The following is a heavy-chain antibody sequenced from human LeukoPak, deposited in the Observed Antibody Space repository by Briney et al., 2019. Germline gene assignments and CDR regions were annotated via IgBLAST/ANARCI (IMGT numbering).Heavy chain of an antibody. CDR3: ARASSFDNWFDP. CDR2: MNPNSGNT. CDR1: GYTFTSYD. V-gene: IGHV1-8*01. Sequence: ASVKVSCKASGYTFTSYDINWVGQATGQGLEWMGWMNPNSGNTGYAQKFQGGVTMTRNTSISTAYMELSSLRSEDTAVYYCARASSFDNWFDPWGQGTLVTVSS. J-gene: IGHJ5*02. D-gene: IGHD2-15*01.